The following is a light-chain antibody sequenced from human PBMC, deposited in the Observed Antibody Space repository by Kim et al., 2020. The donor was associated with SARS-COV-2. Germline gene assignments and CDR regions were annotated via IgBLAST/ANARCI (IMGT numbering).Light chain of an antibody. J-gene: IGKJ1*01. V-gene: IGKV3-15*01. Sequence: SVSPGERATLSCRASQSGSSNLAWYQQKPGQAPRLLICGASTRATGIPARFSGSGSGTEFTLTISSLQSEDFAVYYCQQYKDWRTFGQGTKVDIK. CDR2: GAS. CDR3: QQYKDWRT. CDR1: QSGSSN.